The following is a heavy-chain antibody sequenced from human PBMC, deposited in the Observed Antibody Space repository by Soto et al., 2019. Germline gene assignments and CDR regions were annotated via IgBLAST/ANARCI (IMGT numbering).Heavy chain of an antibody. V-gene: IGHV3-21*01. Sequence: GSLRLSCAASGFTFRSYSMNWGRQAPGKGLEWVSSISSSSSYIYYADSVKGRFTISRDNAKNSLYLQMNSLRAEDTAVYYCARDKDCSSTSCYAWYYYYYGMDVWGQGTTVTVSS. J-gene: IGHJ6*02. CDR1: GFTFRSYS. CDR2: ISSSSSYI. CDR3: ARDKDCSSTSCYAWYYYYYGMDV. D-gene: IGHD2-2*01.